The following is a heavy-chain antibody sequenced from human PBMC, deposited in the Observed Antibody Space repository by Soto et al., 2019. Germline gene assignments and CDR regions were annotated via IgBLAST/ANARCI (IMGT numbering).Heavy chain of an antibody. CDR3: AQLTPFDFKAYYFDY. V-gene: IGHV2-5*01. CDR2: IYWYDDR. J-gene: IGHJ4*02. CDR1: GLSLSTTPVG. Sequence: QITFKEYGPTLVKPTQTLTLTCTLSGLSLSTTPVGVAWIRQPPGKALEWLALIYWYDDRRYITSLKNRLTITKDISGGQAVLTMTNMASVDTATYYCAQLTPFDFKAYYFDYWGPGILVTVSS. D-gene: IGHD3-9*01.